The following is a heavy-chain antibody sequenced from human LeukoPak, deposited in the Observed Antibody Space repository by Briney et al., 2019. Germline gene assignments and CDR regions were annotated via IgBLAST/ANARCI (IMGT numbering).Heavy chain of an antibody. V-gene: IGHV1-18*01. J-gene: IGHJ5*02. CDR3: ARDGVYLEWLFSQYNWFDP. D-gene: IGHD3-3*01. CDR1: GYTFTSYG. Sequence: ASVKVSCKASGYTFTSYGISWVRQAPGQGLEWMGWNSAYNGNTNYAQKLQGRVTMTTDTSTSTAYMELRSLRSDDTAVYYCARDGVYLEWLFSQYNWFDPWGQGTLVTVSS. CDR2: NSAYNGNT.